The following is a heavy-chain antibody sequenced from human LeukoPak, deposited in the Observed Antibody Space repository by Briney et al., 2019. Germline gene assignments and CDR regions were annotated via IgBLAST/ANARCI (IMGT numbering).Heavy chain of an antibody. J-gene: IGHJ4*02. CDR3: ARDQNHFGYSSGWHNPDFADY. CDR2: INPSGGST. Sequence: ASVKVSCKASGYTFTSYYMHWVRQAPGQGLEWMGIINPSGGSTSYAQKFQGRVTMTRDTSTSTVYTELSSLRSEDTAVYYCARDQNHFGYSSGWHNPDFADYWGQGTLVTVSS. V-gene: IGHV1-46*01. D-gene: IGHD6-19*01. CDR1: GYTFTSYY.